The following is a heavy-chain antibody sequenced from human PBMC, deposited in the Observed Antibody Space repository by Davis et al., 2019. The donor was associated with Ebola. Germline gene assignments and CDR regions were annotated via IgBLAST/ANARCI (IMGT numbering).Heavy chain of an antibody. CDR2: ISDSTGAT. CDR1: GFTFSNYI. CDR3: AKRWQVRYFGY. J-gene: IGHJ4*02. D-gene: IGHD4-23*01. V-gene: IGHV3-23*01. Sequence: GESLKISCAASGFTFSNYIMSWVRQSPGKGLEWVSSISDSTGATYYTDSVKGRFTVSRDNSKNTVDLHMNSLRVEDTAAYYCAKRWQVRYFGYWGQGTLVTVSS.